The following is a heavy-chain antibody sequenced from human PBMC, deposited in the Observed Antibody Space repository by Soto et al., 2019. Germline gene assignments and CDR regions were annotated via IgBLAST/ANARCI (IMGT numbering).Heavy chain of an antibody. CDR1: GITFSTYA. CDR3: ARAISGYVT. V-gene: IGHV1-3*04. Sequence: QIQLVQSGAEVKKPEASVKVSCKASGITFSTYAIHWVRQAPGQSLEWMGWINTGNGNTRYSQNFQGRVTLTRDTSASTAYMDLSSLRSEDTSIYYCARAISGYVTWGQGTLVTVSS. D-gene: IGHD5-12*01. J-gene: IGHJ5*02. CDR2: INTGNGNT.